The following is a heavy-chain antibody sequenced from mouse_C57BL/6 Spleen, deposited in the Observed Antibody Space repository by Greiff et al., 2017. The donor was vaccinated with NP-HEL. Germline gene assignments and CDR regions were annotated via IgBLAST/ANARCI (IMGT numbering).Heavy chain of an antibody. CDR3: ARHPNYYGSSYGAMDY. V-gene: IGHV1-69*01. CDR1: GYTFTSYW. Sequence: QVHVKQPGAELVMPGASVKLSCKASGYTFTSYWMHWVKQRPGQGLEWIGEIDPSDSYTNYNQKFKGKSTLTVDKSSSTAYMQLSSLTSEDSAVYYCARHPNYYGSSYGAMDYWGQGTSVTVSS. J-gene: IGHJ4*01. D-gene: IGHD1-1*01. CDR2: IDPSDSYT.